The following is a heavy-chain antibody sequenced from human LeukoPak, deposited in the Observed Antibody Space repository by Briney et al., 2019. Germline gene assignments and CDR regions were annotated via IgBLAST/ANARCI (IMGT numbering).Heavy chain of an antibody. Sequence: SETLSLTCTVSGGSITSSSYYWGWIRQPPGKGLEWIGSIFYSGSTCYNPSLKSRVTISVDTSKTQFSLKLSSVTAADTAVYYCAKQQLVRCFDYWGQGTLVTVSS. J-gene: IGHJ4*02. CDR1: GGSITSSSYY. CDR2: IFYSGST. V-gene: IGHV4-39*01. CDR3: AKQQLVRCFDY. D-gene: IGHD6-13*01.